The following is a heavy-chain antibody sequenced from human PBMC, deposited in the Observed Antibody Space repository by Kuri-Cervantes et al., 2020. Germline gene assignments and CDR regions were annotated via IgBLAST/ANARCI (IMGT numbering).Heavy chain of an antibody. CDR1: GGSVSSGSYY. Sequence: SETLSLTCTVSGGSVSSGSYYWGWIGQPPGQGLEWIRYIYYSGSTNYNPSLKRRVTISVDTSKNQFTLKLSSVTAADTAVYYCASTTCEGGGSCYHWGSVEGMDVWGQGTTVTVSS. J-gene: IGHJ6*02. CDR3: ASTTCEGGGSCYHWGSVEGMDV. D-gene: IGHD2-15*01. V-gene: IGHV4-61*01. CDR2: IYYSGST.